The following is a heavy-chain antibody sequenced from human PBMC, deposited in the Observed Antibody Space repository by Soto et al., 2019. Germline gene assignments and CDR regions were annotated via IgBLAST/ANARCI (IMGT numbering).Heavy chain of an antibody. Sequence: EVQLVETGGGLIQPGGSLRLSCAASGFTVSSNYMSWVRQAPGKGLEWVSVIYSGGSTYHADSVRGRFTISRDNSKNTLYRQTKSLRAEDTAVYYCARDPPATRHGMNVWGQGTTVPASS. J-gene: IGHJ6*02. CDR1: GFTVSSNY. V-gene: IGHV3-53*02. CDR2: IYSGGST. CDR3: ARDPPATRHGMNV.